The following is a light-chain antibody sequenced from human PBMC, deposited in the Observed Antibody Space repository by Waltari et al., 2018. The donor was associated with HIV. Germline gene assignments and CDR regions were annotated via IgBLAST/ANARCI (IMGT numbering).Light chain of an antibody. J-gene: IGLJ2*01. CDR3: QSYDSSLSAVV. Sequence: QSVLTQPPSVSGAPGQRVPIACSGSGSNIGGGCIVNWYKQLPGRAPKVLLSDNSKRPAVVPDLFSGSKSGTSGSLAITGLQAEDEAYYYCQSYDSSLSAVVFGGGTKLTVL. V-gene: IGLV1-40*01. CDR2: DNS. CDR1: GSNIGGGCI.